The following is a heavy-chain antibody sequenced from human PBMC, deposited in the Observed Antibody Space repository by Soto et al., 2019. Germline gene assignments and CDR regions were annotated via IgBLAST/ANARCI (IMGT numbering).Heavy chain of an antibody. CDR1: GGSFSGYY. CDR2: INHSGST. CDR3: ARRAPAAKAWFDY. D-gene: IGHD2-15*01. J-gene: IGHJ4*02. V-gene: IGHV4-34*01. Sequence: QVQLQQWGAGLLKPSETLSLTYAVYGGSFSGYYWSWIRQPPGKGLEWIGEINHSGSTNYNPSLKGRVTISVDTAKNQFSLKLSSVTAADTAVYYWARRAPAAKAWFDYWGQGTLVTVSS.